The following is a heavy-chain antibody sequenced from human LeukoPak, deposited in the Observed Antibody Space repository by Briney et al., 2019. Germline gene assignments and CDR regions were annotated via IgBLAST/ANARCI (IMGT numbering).Heavy chain of an antibody. D-gene: IGHD6-19*01. CDR3: ARSIAVAGRDDFDY. CDR1: GYTFTGYY. V-gene: IGHV1-2*02. J-gene: IGHJ4*02. CDR2: INPNSGGT. Sequence: ASVKVSCKASGYTFTGYYMHWVRQAPGQGLEWMGWINPNSGGTNYAQKFQGRVTMTRDTSISTAYMELSRLRSDDTAVYYCARSIAVAGRDDFDYWGQGTLVTVSS.